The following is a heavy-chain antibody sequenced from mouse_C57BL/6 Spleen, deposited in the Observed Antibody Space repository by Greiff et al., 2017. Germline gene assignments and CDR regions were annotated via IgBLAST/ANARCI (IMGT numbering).Heavy chain of an antibody. CDR1: GYTFTDYE. V-gene: IGHV1-15*01. J-gene: IGHJ2*01. CDR2: IDPETGGT. Sequence: VQLVESGAELVRPGASVTLSCKASGYTFTDYEMNWVKQTPVHGLEWIGAIDPETGGTAYNQKFKGKAILTADKSSSTAYMELRSLTSEDSAVYYCTRSGTGYFDYWGQGTTLTVSS. D-gene: IGHD4-1*01. CDR3: TRSGTGYFDY.